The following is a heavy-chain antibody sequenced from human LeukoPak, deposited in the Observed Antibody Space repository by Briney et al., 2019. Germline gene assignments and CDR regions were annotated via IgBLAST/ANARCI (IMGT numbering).Heavy chain of an antibody. CDR2: IYYSGST. J-gene: IGHJ6*02. CDR1: GGSISSSSYY. CDR3: ARQYGSGSYYYYGMDV. V-gene: IGHV4-39*01. D-gene: IGHD3-10*01. Sequence: PSETLSLTCTVSGGSISSSSYYWGWIRQPPGKGLEWIGSIYYSGSTYYNPSLKSRVTISVDTSKNQFSLKLSSVTAADTAVYYCARQYGSGSYYYYGMDVWGQGTTATVSS.